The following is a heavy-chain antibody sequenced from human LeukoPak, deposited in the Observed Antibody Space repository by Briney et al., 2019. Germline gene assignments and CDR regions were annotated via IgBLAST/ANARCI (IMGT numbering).Heavy chain of an antibody. V-gene: IGHV1-2*02. J-gene: IGHJ6*03. D-gene: IGHD6-19*01. CDR3: ARANSGHYYYYYMDV. Sequence: ASVKVSCNASGYTFTGYYMHWVRQAPGQGLEWIGWINPNSGGTNYAQKFQGRVTMTRDTSISTAYMELSRLRSDDTAVYYCARANSGHYYYYYMDVWGKGTTVTVSS. CDR1: GYTFTGYY. CDR2: INPNSGGT.